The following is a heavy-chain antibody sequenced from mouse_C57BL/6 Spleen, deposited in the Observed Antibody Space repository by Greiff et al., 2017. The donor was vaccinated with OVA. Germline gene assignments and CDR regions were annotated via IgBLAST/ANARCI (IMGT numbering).Heavy chain of an antibody. Sequence: VQLQQSGAELVKPGASVKLSCTASGFNIKDYYMHWVKQRTEQGLEWIGRIDPEDGETKYATKFQGKATITADTSSNTAYLQLSSLTSEDTAVYYCAPYYGSSYGAYWGQGTLVTVSA. CDR3: APYYGSSYGAY. D-gene: IGHD1-1*01. J-gene: IGHJ3*01. V-gene: IGHV14-2*01. CDR1: GFNIKDYY. CDR2: IDPEDGET.